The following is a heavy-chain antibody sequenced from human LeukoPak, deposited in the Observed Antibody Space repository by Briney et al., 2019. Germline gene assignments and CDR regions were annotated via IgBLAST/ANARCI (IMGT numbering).Heavy chain of an antibody. D-gene: IGHD6-19*01. V-gene: IGHV4-34*01. Sequence: SETLSLTRAVYGGSFSGYYWSWIRQPPGKGLEWIGEINHSGSTNYNPSLKSRVTISVDTSKNQFSLKLSSVTAADTAVYYCARSSVAGTANFDYWGQGTLVTVSS. CDR2: INHSGST. CDR3: ARSSVAGTANFDY. J-gene: IGHJ4*02. CDR1: GGSFSGYY.